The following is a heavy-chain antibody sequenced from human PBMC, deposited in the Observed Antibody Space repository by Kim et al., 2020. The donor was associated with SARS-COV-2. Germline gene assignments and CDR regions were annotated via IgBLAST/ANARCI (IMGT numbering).Heavy chain of an antibody. J-gene: IGHJ4*02. D-gene: IGHD5-12*01. CDR1: GGSISSGSYY. CDR3: AREGGNSGYFARFIDF. Sequence: SETLSLTCTVSGGSISSGSYYWSWIRQPAGKGLEWIGRIYTSGSTNYNPSLKSRVTISVDTSKNQFSLKLSSVTAAETAVYYCAREGGNSGYFARFIDFWGQGILVTVS. V-gene: IGHV4-61*02. CDR2: IYTSGST.